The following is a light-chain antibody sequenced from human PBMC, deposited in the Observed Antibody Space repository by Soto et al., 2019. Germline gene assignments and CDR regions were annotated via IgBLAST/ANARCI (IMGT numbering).Light chain of an antibody. V-gene: IGKV1-5*03. CDR3: QQCYSYPLS. CDR2: KAS. J-gene: IGKJ4*01. CDR1: HSISSW. Sequence: SPSTLSASVGDRVTITCRASHSISSWLAWYQQKPGKAPKVLIYKASSLESGVPSRFSGSGSGTEFTLTISGLQPDDFATYYCQQCYSYPLSFGGGTKVDIK.